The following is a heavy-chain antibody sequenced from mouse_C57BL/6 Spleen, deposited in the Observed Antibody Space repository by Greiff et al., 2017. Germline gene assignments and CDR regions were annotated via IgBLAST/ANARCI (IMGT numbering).Heavy chain of an antibody. CDR3: AWALYNDYDGWYFDV. CDR2: INPNYGTT. D-gene: IGHD2-4*01. CDR1: GYSFTDYN. Sequence: EVQLQQSGPELVKPGASVKISCKASGYSFTDYNMNWVKQSNGNSLEWIGVINPNYGTTSYNQKFKGKATLTVDQSSSTAYMQLNSLTSEDSAVYYCAWALYNDYDGWYFDVWGTGTTVTVSS. J-gene: IGHJ1*03. V-gene: IGHV1-39*01.